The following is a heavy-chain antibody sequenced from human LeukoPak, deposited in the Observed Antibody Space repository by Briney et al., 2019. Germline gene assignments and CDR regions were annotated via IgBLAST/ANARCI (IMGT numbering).Heavy chain of an antibody. Sequence: SQTLSLTCTVSGGSVSSGDNYWTRIRQPPGKGLEWIGYIYYSGSTYYNPSLKSRVSISIDTSKNQFSLRLSSVTAADTAVYYCAKRDTVLATGYWGQGTLVTVSS. D-gene: IGHD5-18*01. CDR2: IYYSGST. CDR1: GGSVSSGDNY. CDR3: AKRDTVLATGY. V-gene: IGHV4-30-4*01. J-gene: IGHJ4*02.